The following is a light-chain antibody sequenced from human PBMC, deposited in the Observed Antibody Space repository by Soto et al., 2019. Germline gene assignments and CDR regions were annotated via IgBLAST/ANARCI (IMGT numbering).Light chain of an antibody. V-gene: IGKV3-20*01. CDR2: FAS. CDR3: HQYGTSPYT. CDR1: QTIYITS. Sequence: EVVLTQSPGTLSLSPGEGATLYCRASQTIYITSLAWYHQRPGQAPRLLMYFASKRASGTPDRFSGSGPESSGTDFTLTISRLEPEDFGVYYCHQYGTSPYTFGQGTTL. J-gene: IGKJ2*01.